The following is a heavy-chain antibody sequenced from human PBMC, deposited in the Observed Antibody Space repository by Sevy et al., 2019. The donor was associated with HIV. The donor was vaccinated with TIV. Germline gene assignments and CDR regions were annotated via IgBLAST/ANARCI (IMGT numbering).Heavy chain of an antibody. Sequence: GGSLRLSCAASGFTFSSYGMHWVRQAPGKGLEWVAVISYDGSNKYYADSVKGRFTISRDNSKNTVYLQMNTLRAEDTAVYYCAKGTYYYDSSGYYPLDYWGQGTLVTVSS. D-gene: IGHD3-22*01. J-gene: IGHJ4*02. CDR1: GFTFSSYG. CDR2: ISYDGSNK. V-gene: IGHV3-30*18. CDR3: AKGTYYYDSSGYYPLDY.